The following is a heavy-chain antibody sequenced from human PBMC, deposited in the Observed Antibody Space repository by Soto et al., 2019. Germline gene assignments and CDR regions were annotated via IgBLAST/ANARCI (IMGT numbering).Heavy chain of an antibody. CDR1: GGTFTTYT. Sequence: QVQLVQSGAEVREPGSSVKVSCKASGGTFTTYTISWVRQAPGQGLEWMGGVLPIFGTSNYAQKIQGRVTITADESTSTVYMELSSLRSEDTAVYYCARPTTYYYDSSGYDAFDIWGQGKMVTVSS. CDR3: ARPTTYYYDSSGYDAFDI. J-gene: IGHJ3*02. CDR2: VLPIFGTS. V-gene: IGHV1-69*01. D-gene: IGHD3-22*01.